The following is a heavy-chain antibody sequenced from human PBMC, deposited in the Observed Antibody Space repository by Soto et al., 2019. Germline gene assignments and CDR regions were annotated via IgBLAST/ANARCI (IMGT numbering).Heavy chain of an antibody. CDR1: GFTFSSYG. V-gene: IGHV3-30*18. CDR3: AKDPTEGDYEKYNWFDP. J-gene: IGHJ5*02. CDR2: ISYDGSNK. Sequence: GGSLRLSCAASGFTFSSYGMHWVRQAPGKGLEWVAVISYDGSNKYYADSVKGRFTISRDNSKNTLYLQMNSLRAEDTAVYYCAKDPTEGDYEKYNWFDPWGQGTLVTVSS. D-gene: IGHD4-17*01.